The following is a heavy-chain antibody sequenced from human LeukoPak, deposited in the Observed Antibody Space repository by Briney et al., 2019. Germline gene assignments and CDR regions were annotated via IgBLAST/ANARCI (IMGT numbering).Heavy chain of an antibody. J-gene: IGHJ4*02. CDR1: GGSISSSSYY. CDR2: IYYSGST. Sequence: PSETLSLTCTVSGGSISSSSYYWGWIRQPPGKGLEWIGSIYYSGSTYYNPSLKSRVTISVDTSKNQFSLKLSSVTAADTAVYYCARGDFACSSTSCYVGSFDYWGQGTLVTVSS. D-gene: IGHD2-2*01. V-gene: IGHV4-39*07. CDR3: ARGDFACSSTSCYVGSFDY.